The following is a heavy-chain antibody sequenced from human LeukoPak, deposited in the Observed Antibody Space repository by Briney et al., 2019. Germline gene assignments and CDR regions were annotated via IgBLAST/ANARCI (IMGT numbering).Heavy chain of an antibody. V-gene: IGHV4-38-2*02. Sequence: SETLSLTCAVSGYSISSGYYWGWIRQPPGKGLEWIGSIYHSGSTYYNPSLKSRVTISVDTSKNQFSLKLSSVPAADTAVYYCARDPGYYGSGSAYYYYGMDVWGKGTTVTVSS. D-gene: IGHD3-10*01. CDR2: IYHSGST. J-gene: IGHJ6*04. CDR3: ARDPGYYGSGSAYYYYGMDV. CDR1: GYSISSGYY.